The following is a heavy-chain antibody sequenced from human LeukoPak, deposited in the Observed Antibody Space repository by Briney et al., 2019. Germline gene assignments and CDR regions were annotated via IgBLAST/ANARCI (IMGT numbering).Heavy chain of an antibody. Sequence: SQTLSLTCTVSGGSISSGDYYWSWMRQPPGKGLEWIGYIYYSGSTYYNPSLKSRVTISVDTSKNQFSLKLSSVTAADTAVYYCASSPIHYYDSSGYPVSYYFDYWGQGTLVTVSS. CDR3: ASSPIHYYDSSGYPVSYYFDY. V-gene: IGHV4-30-4*08. D-gene: IGHD3-22*01. J-gene: IGHJ4*02. CDR2: IYYSGST. CDR1: GGSISSGDYY.